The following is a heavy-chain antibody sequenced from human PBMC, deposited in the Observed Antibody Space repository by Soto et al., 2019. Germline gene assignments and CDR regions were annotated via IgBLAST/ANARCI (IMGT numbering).Heavy chain of an antibody. D-gene: IGHD3-10*01. CDR3: ARESSGSYYNVLPYYYYGMDV. CDR1: GGSISSGDYY. CDR2: IYYSGGT. V-gene: IGHV4-30-4*01. J-gene: IGHJ6*02. Sequence: QVQLQESGPGLVKPSQTLSLTCTVSGGSISSGDYYWSWIRQPPGKGLEWIGYIYYSGGTYYNPALKSRVTISVDTSKNQSSLKLSSVTAADTAVYYCARESSGSYYNVLPYYYYGMDVWGQGTTVTVSS.